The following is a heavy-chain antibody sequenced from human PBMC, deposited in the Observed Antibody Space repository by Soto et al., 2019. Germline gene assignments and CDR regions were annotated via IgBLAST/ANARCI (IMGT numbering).Heavy chain of an antibody. CDR3: ARSASAEHRDFEI. V-gene: IGHV1-69*06. Sequence: QVQLVQSGAEMREPGSSVKVSCKASGGTFSSSVINWLRQAPGQGPEWMGGIIPTYGTANYMEKFRSRVTIAADTSTSTAYIEAGSQTSEEKCMSFCARSASAEHRDFEIWGQSTVVTVS. J-gene: IGHJ3*02. D-gene: IGHD3-10*01. CDR2: IIPTYGTA. CDR1: GGTFSSSV.